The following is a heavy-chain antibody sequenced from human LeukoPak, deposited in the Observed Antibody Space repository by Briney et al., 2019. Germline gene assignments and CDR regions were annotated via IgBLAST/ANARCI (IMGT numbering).Heavy chain of an antibody. Sequence: SETLSLTCTVSGGSISSSSYYWGWIRQPPGKGLEWIGSIYYSGSTNYNPSLKSRVTISVDTSKNQFSLKLSSVTAADTAVYYCASYWGGYCSSTSCYREGFDYWGQGTLVTVSS. CDR1: GGSISSSSYY. D-gene: IGHD2-2*01. CDR2: IYYSGST. V-gene: IGHV4-39*07. J-gene: IGHJ4*02. CDR3: ASYWGGYCSSTSCYREGFDY.